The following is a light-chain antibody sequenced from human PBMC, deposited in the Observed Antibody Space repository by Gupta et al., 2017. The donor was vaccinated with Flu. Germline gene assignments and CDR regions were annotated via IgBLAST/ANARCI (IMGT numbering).Light chain of an antibody. J-gene: IGLJ3*02. Sequence: YVLTQPPSVSGAPGHTARNPCGGIGDRRVNWYQQKTGQAPVVVVYADSARPSGIPERFSGSISGNTAILTVSWVEAGDEADFYCHVWDGGVGQAVFGGGTKLTVL. CDR3: HVWDGGVGQAV. V-gene: IGLV3-21*02. CDR1: GDRR. CDR2: ADS.